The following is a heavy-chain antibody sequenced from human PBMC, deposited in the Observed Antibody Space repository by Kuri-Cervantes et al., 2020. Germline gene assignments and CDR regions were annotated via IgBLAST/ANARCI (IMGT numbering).Heavy chain of an antibody. CDR3: ASLMSSSYFDY. V-gene: IGHV3-53*01. J-gene: IGHJ4*02. CDR2: IYSGDNT. CDR1: GFTFSRYW. Sequence: GESLKISCAASGFTFSRYWMSWVRQAPGKGLESVSIIYSGDNTYYADSVKGRFTISRDNSQNTLYLQMNSLRVEDTAIYYCASLMSSSYFDYWGQGILVTVSS. D-gene: IGHD6-6*01.